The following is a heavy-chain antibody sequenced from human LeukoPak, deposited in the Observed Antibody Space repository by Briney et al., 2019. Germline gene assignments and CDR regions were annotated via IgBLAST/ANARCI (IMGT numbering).Heavy chain of an antibody. Sequence: GGSLRLSCAASGFTFDDYGMSWARQAPGKGLEWVSGINWNGGSTGYADSVKGRFTISRDNAKNSLYLQMNSLRAEDTALYYCARDRRDHPFPYYDFWSGYSYFDYWGQGTLVTVSS. CDR1: GFTFDDYG. V-gene: IGHV3-20*04. D-gene: IGHD3-3*01. CDR3: ARDRRDHPFPYYDFWSGYSYFDY. CDR2: INWNGGST. J-gene: IGHJ4*02.